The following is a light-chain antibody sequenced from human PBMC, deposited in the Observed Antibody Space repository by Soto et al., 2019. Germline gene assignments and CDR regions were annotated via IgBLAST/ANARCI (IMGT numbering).Light chain of an antibody. CDR3: WQYNSWCPWT. J-gene: IGKJ1*01. V-gene: IGKV3-15*01. CDR1: QSVSSN. Sequence: EIVMTQSPATLSVSPGERATLSCRASQSVSSNLAWYQQRRGQAPRLLIYGASTRATGIPARFSGSGSGTEFTLTISSRQSEDYVVDYCWQYNSWCPWTFGQGTKVDIK. CDR2: GAS.